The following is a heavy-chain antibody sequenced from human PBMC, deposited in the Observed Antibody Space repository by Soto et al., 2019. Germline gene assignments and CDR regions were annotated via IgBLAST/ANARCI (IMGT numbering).Heavy chain of an antibody. J-gene: IGHJ4*02. CDR2: INPKSGGT. D-gene: IGHD6-13*01. Sequence: ASVKVSCKASGYTFTDYYMHWVRQAPGQGLEWMGWINPKSGGTNYAQKFQGWVTMTRDTSITTAHMELSWLRSDDAAVYYCARGPLSSSSQNLDYWGQGTQVTVSS. CDR3: ARGPLSSSSQNLDY. CDR1: GYTFTDYY. V-gene: IGHV1-2*04.